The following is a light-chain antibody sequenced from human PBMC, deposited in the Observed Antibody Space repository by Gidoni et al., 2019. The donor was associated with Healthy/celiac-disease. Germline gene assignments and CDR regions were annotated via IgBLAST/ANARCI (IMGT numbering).Light chain of an antibody. CDR3: QQSYSTPYT. CDR1: QSISSY. J-gene: IGKJ2*01. V-gene: IGKV1-39*01. Sequence: DIQMTQSPSSLSASVGDRVTITCRASQSISSYLNWYQQKPGKDPKLLIYAASSLQSGVPSRFSGSGSGTDFTLTISSLQPEDFATYYCQQSYSTPYTFXXXTKLEIE. CDR2: AAS.